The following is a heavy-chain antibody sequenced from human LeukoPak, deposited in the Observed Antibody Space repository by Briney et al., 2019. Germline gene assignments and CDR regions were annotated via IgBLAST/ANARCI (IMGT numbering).Heavy chain of an antibody. V-gene: IGHV4-39*01. Sequence: PSETLSLTCTVSGGSISSYYWGWIRQPPGKGLEWIGSIYYSGSTYYNPSLKSRVTISVDTSKNQFSLKLSSVTAADTAVYYCAPLGVLGYCSGGSCGGRGDWGQGTLVTVSS. D-gene: IGHD2-15*01. CDR1: GGSISSYY. J-gene: IGHJ4*02. CDR2: IYYSGST. CDR3: APLGVLGYCSGGSCGGRGD.